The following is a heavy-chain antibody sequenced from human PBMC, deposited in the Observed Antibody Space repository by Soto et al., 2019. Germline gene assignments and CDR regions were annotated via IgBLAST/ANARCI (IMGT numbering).Heavy chain of an antibody. CDR3: AKQNIVVVPAPAF. Sequence: GGSLRLSCAASGFTFDEFGMSWVRQAPGKGLEWVSAISGSGGSTYYADSVKGRFTISRDNSKNTLYLQMNSLRAEDTAVYYCAKQNIVVVPAPAFWGQGTMVTVSS. D-gene: IGHD2-2*01. J-gene: IGHJ3*01. V-gene: IGHV3-23*01. CDR2: ISGSGGST. CDR1: GFTFDEFG.